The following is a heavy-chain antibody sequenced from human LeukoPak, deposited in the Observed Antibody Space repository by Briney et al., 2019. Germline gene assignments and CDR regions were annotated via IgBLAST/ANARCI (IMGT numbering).Heavy chain of an antibody. CDR3: ARESTDYYDSSGYYYGPVY. D-gene: IGHD3-22*01. Sequence: GGSLRLSCAASGFTFDDYAMHWVRQAPGKGLEWVSGISWNSGSIGYADSVKGRFTISRDNAKNSLYLQMNSLRAEDTALYYCARESTDYYDSSGYYYGPVYWGQGTLVTVSS. CDR2: ISWNSGSI. J-gene: IGHJ4*02. CDR1: GFTFDDYA. V-gene: IGHV3-9*01.